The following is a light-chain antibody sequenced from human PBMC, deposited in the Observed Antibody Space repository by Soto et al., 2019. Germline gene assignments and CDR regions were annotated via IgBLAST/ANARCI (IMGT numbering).Light chain of an antibody. CDR3: SSYTSSSTLV. V-gene: IGLV2-14*01. CDR2: DVS. J-gene: IGLJ2*01. CDR1: SSDVGGYNY. Sequence: QSALPQPAAVSGSPGQSITISCTGTSSDVGGYNYVSWYQQHPGKAPKLMIYDVSNRPSGVSNRFSGSKSGNTASLTITGLQAEDEAEYYCSSYTSSSTLVFGGGTKVTVL.